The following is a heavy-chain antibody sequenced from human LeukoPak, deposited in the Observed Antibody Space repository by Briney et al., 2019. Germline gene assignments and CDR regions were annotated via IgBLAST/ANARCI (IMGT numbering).Heavy chain of an antibody. CDR3: ANFPLLRSDSDY. D-gene: IGHD3-10*01. J-gene: IGHJ4*02. Sequence: GGSLRLSCAASGFTFSSYWMSWVRQAPGKGLEWVSAISGSGGSTYYADSVKGRFTISRDNSKNTLYLQMNSLRAEDTAVYYCANFPLLRSDSDYWGQGTLVTVSS. CDR1: GFTFSSYW. V-gene: IGHV3-23*01. CDR2: ISGSGGST.